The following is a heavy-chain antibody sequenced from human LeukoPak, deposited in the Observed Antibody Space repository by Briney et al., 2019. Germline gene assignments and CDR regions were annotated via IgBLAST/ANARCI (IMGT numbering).Heavy chain of an antibody. CDR1: GFTFSSYS. CDR2: ISSSSSYI. CDR3: ARCWRYYYYMDV. D-gene: IGHD1-14*01. Sequence: GGSLRLSCAASGFTFSSYSMNWVRQAPGKGLEWVSSISSSSSYIYYADSVRGRFTISRDNAKNSLYLQMNSLRAEDTAVYYCARCWRYYYYMDVWGKGTTVTVSS. J-gene: IGHJ6*03. V-gene: IGHV3-21*01.